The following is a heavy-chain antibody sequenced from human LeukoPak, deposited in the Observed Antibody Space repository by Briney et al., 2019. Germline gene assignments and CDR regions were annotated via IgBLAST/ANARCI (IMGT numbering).Heavy chain of an antibody. Sequence: KASETLSLTCTVSGGSISSYYWSRIRQPPGKGLEWIGYIYYSGSTNYNPSLKSRVTISVDTSKNQFSLKLSSVTAADTAVYYCARHPWVGSRGAFDIWGQGTMVTVSS. CDR1: GGSISSYY. CDR2: IYYSGST. CDR3: ARHPWVGSRGAFDI. V-gene: IGHV4-59*08. D-gene: IGHD1-26*01. J-gene: IGHJ3*02.